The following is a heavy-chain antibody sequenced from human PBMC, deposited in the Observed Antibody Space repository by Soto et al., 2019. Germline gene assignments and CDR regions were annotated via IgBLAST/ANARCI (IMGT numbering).Heavy chain of an antibody. CDR1: GGTFNRFT. CDR3: AGSTYGEYPIDY. J-gene: IGHJ4*02. D-gene: IGHD2-8*01. V-gene: IGHV1-69*02. CDR2: IIPLLDIT. Sequence: QVQLVQSGAEVKKPGSSVKVSCKASGGTFNRFTFNWVRQAPGQGLEWMGRIIPLLDITIYAQNFEGIVTITTDKPTSTAYMELTSLRSEDTAMFYCAGSTYGEYPIDYWGQGTLVTVSS.